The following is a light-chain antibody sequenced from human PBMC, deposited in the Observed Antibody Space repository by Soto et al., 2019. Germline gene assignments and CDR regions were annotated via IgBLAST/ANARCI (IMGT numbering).Light chain of an antibody. V-gene: IGKV2-28*01. CDR3: MQALQSPPT. CDR2: LAS. Sequence: DIVMTQSPLSLPVTPGEPASISCRSSQSLLHSIGYNYLDWYLQKPGQSPQLLIYLASIRASGVPDRFSGSAAGTDFTLKISRVEAEDVGVYYCMQALQSPPTFGQGTRLEIE. CDR1: QSLLHSIGYNY. J-gene: IGKJ5*01.